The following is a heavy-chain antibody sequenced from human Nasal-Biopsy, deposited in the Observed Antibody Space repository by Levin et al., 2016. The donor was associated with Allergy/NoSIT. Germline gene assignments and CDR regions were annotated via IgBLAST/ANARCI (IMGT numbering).Heavy chain of an antibody. J-gene: IGHJ3*02. Sequence: GESLKISCKGSGYSFTNFYISWVRQTPGKGLEWMGTVDPSDSSTNYSPSFQGHVIISADKSTSTAYLQWSSLKASDTAMYYCAVPTGNYDSSGYYDDVFDIWGQGTMVTVSS. CDR3: AVPTGNYDSSGYYDDVFDI. D-gene: IGHD3-22*01. CDR1: GYSFTNFY. V-gene: IGHV5-10-1*01. CDR2: VDPSDSST.